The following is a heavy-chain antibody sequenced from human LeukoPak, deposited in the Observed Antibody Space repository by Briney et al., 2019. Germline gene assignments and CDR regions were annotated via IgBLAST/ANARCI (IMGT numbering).Heavy chain of an antibody. CDR1: GGSFSGYY. D-gene: IGHD1-1*01. CDR3: ARDFDWNDLAFDI. CDR2: INHSGST. Sequence: SETLSLTCAVYGGSFSGYYWSWIRQPPGKGLEWIGEINHSGSTYYNPSLKSRVTISVDTSKNQFSLKLSSVTAADTAVYYCARDFDWNDLAFDIWGQGTMVTVSS. V-gene: IGHV4-34*01. J-gene: IGHJ3*02.